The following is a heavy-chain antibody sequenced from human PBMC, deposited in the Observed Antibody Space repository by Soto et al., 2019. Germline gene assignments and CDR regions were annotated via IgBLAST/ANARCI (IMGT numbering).Heavy chain of an antibody. V-gene: IGHV3-21*01. CDR2: ISSSSSYI. CDR1: GFTFSSYS. Sequence: LRLSYAASGFTFSSYSMNWVRQTPGKGLEWVSSISSSSSYIYYADSVKGRFTISRDNAKNSLYLQMNSLRAEDTAVYYCEREGYYDSSGYAYWGQGTLVTVSS. CDR3: EREGYYDSSGYAY. D-gene: IGHD3-22*01. J-gene: IGHJ4*02.